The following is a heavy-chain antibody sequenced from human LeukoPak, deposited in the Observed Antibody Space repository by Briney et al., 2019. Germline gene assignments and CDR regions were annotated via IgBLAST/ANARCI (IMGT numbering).Heavy chain of an antibody. D-gene: IGHD5-12*01. CDR1: GFTFDDYA. Sequence: AGGSLRLSCAASGFTFDDYAMHWVRQAPGKGLERVSGISWNSGSIGYADSVKGRFTISRDNAKNSLYLQMNSLRAEDTAVYYCARTYSGYDKYFDYWGQGTLVTVSS. CDR3: ARTYSGYDKYFDY. V-gene: IGHV3-9*01. J-gene: IGHJ4*02. CDR2: ISWNSGSI.